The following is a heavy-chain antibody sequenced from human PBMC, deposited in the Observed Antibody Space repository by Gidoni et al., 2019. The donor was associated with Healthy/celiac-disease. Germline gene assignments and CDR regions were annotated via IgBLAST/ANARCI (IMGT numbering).Heavy chain of an antibody. Sequence: QVQLVESGGGVVQPGRSLRLSCAASGFALSSYAIHWVRQAPGKGLEWVAVISYDGSNKYYADSVKGRFTIPRDNSKNTLYLQMNSLRAEDTAVYYCARDYIAAAGTWYYYYGMDVWGQGTTVTVSS. V-gene: IGHV3-30-3*01. CDR2: ISYDGSNK. J-gene: IGHJ6*02. CDR1: GFALSSYA. CDR3: ARDYIAAAGTWYYYYGMDV. D-gene: IGHD6-13*01.